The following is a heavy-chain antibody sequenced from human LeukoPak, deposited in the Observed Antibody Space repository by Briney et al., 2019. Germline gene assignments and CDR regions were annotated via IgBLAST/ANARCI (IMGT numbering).Heavy chain of an antibody. D-gene: IGHD3/OR15-3a*01. Sequence: PSETLSLTCSVSGGSISSGGYYRSWIRQPPGKGLEWIGYIYQSGSTYYNPSLKSRVTISVDASKNHFSLRLSSVTAADTAVYYCARHDLPLTFDYWGQGSLVTVSS. V-gene: IGHV4-30-2*03. CDR2: IYQSGST. CDR1: GGSISSGGYY. J-gene: IGHJ4*02. CDR3: ARHDLPLTFDY.